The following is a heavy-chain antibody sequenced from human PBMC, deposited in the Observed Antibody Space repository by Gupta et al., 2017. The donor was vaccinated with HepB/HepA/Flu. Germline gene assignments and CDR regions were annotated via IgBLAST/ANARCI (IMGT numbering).Heavy chain of an antibody. V-gene: IGHV1-46*01. CDR3: ARDPYAYDILTGYYPHSLDY. CDR1: GFTFTSSH. CDR2: IDPSGITT. D-gene: IGHD3-9*01. J-gene: IGHJ4*02. Sequence: QVHLVQSGAEVRKPGASVKVSCKASGFTFTSSHLHWVRQAPGQGLEWMAIIDPSGITTNYAQKFQGRVTVTRYTSTTTVYMELSSLRSEDTAVYYCARDPYAYDILTGYYPHSLDYWGQGTLVTVSS.